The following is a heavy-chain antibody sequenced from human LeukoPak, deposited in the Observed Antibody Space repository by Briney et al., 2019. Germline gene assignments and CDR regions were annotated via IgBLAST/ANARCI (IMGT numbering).Heavy chain of an antibody. CDR2: ISGSGGSI. CDR3: AKAVTGIVVVVAAYLAPFDY. Sequence: GGSLRLSCAASGFTFSSYAMSWVRQAPGKGLEWVSAISGSGGSIYYADSAKGRFTISRDNSKNTLYLQMNSLRAEDTAVYYCAKAVTGIVVVVAAYLAPFDYWGQGTLVTVSS. CDR1: GFTFSSYA. V-gene: IGHV3-23*01. D-gene: IGHD2-15*01. J-gene: IGHJ4*02.